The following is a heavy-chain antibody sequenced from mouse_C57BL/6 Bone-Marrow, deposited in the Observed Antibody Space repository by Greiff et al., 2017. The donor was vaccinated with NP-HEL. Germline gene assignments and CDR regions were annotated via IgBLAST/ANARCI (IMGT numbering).Heavy chain of an antibody. J-gene: IGHJ3*01. CDR2: ISSGGDYI. D-gene: IGHD2-3*01. V-gene: IGHV5-9-1*02. Sequence: EVKLVESGEGLVKPGGSLKLSCAASGFTFSSYAMSWVRQTPEKRLEWVAYISSGGDYIYYADTVKGRFTISRDNARNTLYLQMSSLKSEDTAMYYCTRDDDSWFAYWGQGTLVTVSA. CDR1: GFTFSSYA. CDR3: TRDDDSWFAY.